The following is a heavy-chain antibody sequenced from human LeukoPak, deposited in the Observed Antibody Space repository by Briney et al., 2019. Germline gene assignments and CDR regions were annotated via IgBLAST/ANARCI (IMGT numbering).Heavy chain of an antibody. J-gene: IGHJ3*02. CDR3: ARKKFRYYDSSGYYYGRNPQDRLGAFDI. V-gene: IGHV4-34*01. D-gene: IGHD3-22*01. CDR1: GGSFSGYY. CDR2: INHSGST. Sequence: SETLSLTCAVYGGSFSGYYWSWHRQPPGKGLEWIGEINHSGSTNYNPSLKSRVTISVDTSKNQFSLKLSSVTAADTAVYYCARKKFRYYDSSGYYYGRNPQDRLGAFDIWGQGTMVTVSS.